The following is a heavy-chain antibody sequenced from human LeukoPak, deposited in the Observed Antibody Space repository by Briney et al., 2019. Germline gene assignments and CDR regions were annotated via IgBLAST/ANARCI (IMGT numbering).Heavy chain of an antibody. CDR1: GSSINSVYS. CDR3: ARLYDFLSGSQAY. D-gene: IGHD3-3*01. V-gene: IGHV4-38-2*02. Sequence: SETLSLTCTVFGSSINSVYSWGWIRQPPGKGLEWIGSIYHNGNTYYNSSLKSRVTISVHTSENQFSLKLSSVTAADTAVYYCARLYDFLSGSQAYWGQGTLVTVSS. CDR2: IYHNGNT. J-gene: IGHJ4*02.